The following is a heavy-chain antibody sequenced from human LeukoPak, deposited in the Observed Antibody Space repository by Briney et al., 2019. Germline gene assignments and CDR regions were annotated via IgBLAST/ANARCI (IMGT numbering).Heavy chain of an antibody. D-gene: IGHD1-26*01. CDR2: IYTSGST. CDR1: GGSISSYY. CDR3: ARDSGSYYYYYYMDV. Sequence: SETLSLTCTVSGGSISSYYWSWIRQPAGKGLERIGRIYTSGSTNYNPSLKSRVTMSVDTSKNQFSLKLSSVTAADTAVYYCARDSGSYYYYYYMDVWGKGTTVTVSS. V-gene: IGHV4-4*07. J-gene: IGHJ6*03.